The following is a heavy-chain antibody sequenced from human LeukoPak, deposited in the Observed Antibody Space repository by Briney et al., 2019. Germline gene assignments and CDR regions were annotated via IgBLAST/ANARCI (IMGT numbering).Heavy chain of an antibody. V-gene: IGHV4-59*08. CDR3: AGSIRNYYYYGMDV. D-gene: IGHD2-21*01. J-gene: IGHJ6*02. CDR2: IYYSGST. Sequence: SETLSLTCTVSGGSISSYYWSWIRQPPGKGLEWIGYIYYSGSTNYNPSLKSRVTISVDTSKNQFSLKLSSVTAADTAVYYCAGSIRNYYYYGMDVWGQGTTVTVSS. CDR1: GGSISSYY.